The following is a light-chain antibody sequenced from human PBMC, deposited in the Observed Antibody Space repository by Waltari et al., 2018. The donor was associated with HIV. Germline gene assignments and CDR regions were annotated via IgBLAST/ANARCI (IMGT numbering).Light chain of an antibody. V-gene: IGKV3-11*01. Sequence: EIVLTQSTATLSLSPGERATLSCRASQSVNYYLVWYQQKPGQAPRLLIYEASKRATGIPARFSGSGSGTDFTLTISSLEREDFAVYYCQHRYNWPRTFGQGTKVEIK. CDR2: EAS. J-gene: IGKJ1*01. CDR3: QHRYNWPRT. CDR1: QSVNYY.